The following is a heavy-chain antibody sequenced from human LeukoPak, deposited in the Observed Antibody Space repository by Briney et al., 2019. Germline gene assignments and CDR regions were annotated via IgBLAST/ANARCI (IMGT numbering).Heavy chain of an antibody. D-gene: IGHD2/OR15-2a*01. CDR1: GGSMSGHW. CDR2: IFYSGGT. Sequence: SETLSLTCTVSGGSMSGHWWSWIRQPPGKGLEWIGDIFYSGGTNNNSPLKSRLTMSLDTSKNQFSLKLSSVTAADTAMYYCARRNTADASIDFWGQGILVIASS. V-gene: IGHV4-59*08. J-gene: IGHJ4*02. CDR3: ARRNTADASIDF.